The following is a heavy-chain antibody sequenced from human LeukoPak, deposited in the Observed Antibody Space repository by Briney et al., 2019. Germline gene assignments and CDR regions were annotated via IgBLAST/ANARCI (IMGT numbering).Heavy chain of an antibody. CDR2: ISDDGSRQ. V-gene: IGHV3-30-3*01. J-gene: IGHJ4*02. Sequence: GGSLRLSCAATGFTFSNYAIHWGHQAPGKGLEWVAFISDDGSRQHYADSVKGRFTISRDNSKNTLNLQMNSLRAEDTAVYYCVKDRTGTYTLDYWGQGTLVTVSS. CDR3: VKDRTGTYTLDY. CDR1: GFTFSNYA. D-gene: IGHD3-10*01.